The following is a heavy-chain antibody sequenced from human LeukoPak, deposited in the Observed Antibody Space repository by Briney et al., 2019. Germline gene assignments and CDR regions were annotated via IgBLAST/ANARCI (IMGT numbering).Heavy chain of an antibody. D-gene: IGHD5-12*01. CDR2: IYYSGST. Sequence: PSETLSLTCSVSGGSISSYYWSWIRQPPGKGLEWTGNIYYSGSTNRNPSLESRVTMSVDTSRNQFSLKLSSVTAADTALYYCARDTSAYQTPEIWGQGTMVTVSS. CDR3: ARDTSAYQTPEI. J-gene: IGHJ3*02. CDR1: GGSISSYY. V-gene: IGHV4-59*01.